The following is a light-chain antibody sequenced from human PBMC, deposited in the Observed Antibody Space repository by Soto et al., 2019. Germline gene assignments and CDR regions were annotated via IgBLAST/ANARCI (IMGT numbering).Light chain of an antibody. CDR3: QHYGSSPWT. V-gene: IGKV3-20*01. CDR1: QSVSKY. J-gene: IGKJ1*01. Sequence: EMVLTQSPGTLSLSPGERATLSCRASQSVSKYLAWYQQKPGQAPRLLIYGASSRATGIPDRFSRSGSGTAFTLTISRLEHEDFAVYYCQHYGSSPWTFGQGTKVEIK. CDR2: GAS.